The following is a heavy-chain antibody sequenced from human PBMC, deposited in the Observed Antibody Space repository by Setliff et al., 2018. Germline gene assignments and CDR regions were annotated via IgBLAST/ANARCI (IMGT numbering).Heavy chain of an antibody. Sequence: KPSETLSLTCTVSGGSISSGTYYWSWIRQPAGKGLEWIGRLHTSGSIDYNPSLKSRVTISVDTSKNQFSLRLRSVTAADTAVYYCARLSWNGLRYYGLDVWGQGTTVTVSS. D-gene: IGHD3-3*01. V-gene: IGHV4-61*02. CDR1: GGSISSGTYY. CDR3: ARLSWNGLRYYGLDV. J-gene: IGHJ6*02. CDR2: LHTSGSI.